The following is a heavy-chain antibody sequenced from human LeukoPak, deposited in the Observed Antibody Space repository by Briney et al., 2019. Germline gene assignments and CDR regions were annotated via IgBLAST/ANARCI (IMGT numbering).Heavy chain of an antibody. D-gene: IGHD3-3*01. V-gene: IGHV3-7*01. J-gene: IGHJ3*02. Sequence: GGSLRLSCAASGFTFSSYWMSWVRQAPGKGLEWVANIKQDGSGKYYVDSVKGRFTISRDNAKNSLYLQMNSLRAEDTAVYYCARRERNFGVEYLMGDAFDIWGQGTMVTVSS. CDR1: GFTFSSYW. CDR3: ARRERNFGVEYLMGDAFDI. CDR2: IKQDGSGK.